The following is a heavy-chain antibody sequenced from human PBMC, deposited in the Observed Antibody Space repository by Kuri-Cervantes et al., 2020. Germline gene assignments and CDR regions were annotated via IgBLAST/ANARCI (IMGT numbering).Heavy chain of an antibody. CDR3: ARALEPYYNYYYMDV. V-gene: IGHV4-34*01. J-gene: IGHJ6*03. CDR2: INHSGST. D-gene: IGHD1-1*01. Sequence: GSLRLSCAVYGGSFSGYYWSWIRQPPGKGLEWIGEINHSGSTNYNPSLKSRVTISVDTSKNQFSLKLSSVTAADTAVYYCARALEPYYNYYYMDVWGKGTTVTVSS. CDR1: GGSFSGYY.